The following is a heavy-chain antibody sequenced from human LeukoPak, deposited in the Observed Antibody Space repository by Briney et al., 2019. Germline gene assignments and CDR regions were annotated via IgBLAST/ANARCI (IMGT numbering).Heavy chain of an antibody. Sequence: ASVKVSCKASGGTFSSYAISWVRQAPGQGLEWMGRIIPILGIANYAQKFQGRVTITADKSTSTAYMELSSLRSEDTAVYYCASGYSSGWGEGFDYWGQGTLVTVSS. CDR3: ASGYSSGWGEGFDY. J-gene: IGHJ4*02. V-gene: IGHV1-69*04. CDR1: GGTFSSYA. CDR2: IIPILGIA. D-gene: IGHD6-19*01.